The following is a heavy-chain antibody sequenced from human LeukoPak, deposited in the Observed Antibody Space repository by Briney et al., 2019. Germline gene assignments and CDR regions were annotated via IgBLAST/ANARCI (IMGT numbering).Heavy chain of an antibody. J-gene: IGHJ1*01. CDR1: GGTFSSYA. D-gene: IGHD4-23*01. CDR2: IIPILGIA. Sequence: SVKVSCKASGGTFSSYAISWVRQAPGQGLEWMGRIIPILGIANYAQKFQGRVTITADKSTSTAYMELSSLRSEDTAVYYCARLDYGGKGQHWGQGTLVTVSS. V-gene: IGHV1-69*04. CDR3: ARLDYGGKGQH.